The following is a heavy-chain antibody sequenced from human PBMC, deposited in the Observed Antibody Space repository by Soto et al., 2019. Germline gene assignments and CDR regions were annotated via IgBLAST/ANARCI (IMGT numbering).Heavy chain of an antibody. J-gene: IGHJ5*02. CDR1: GGSISSGGYY. V-gene: IGHV4-31*03. CDR3: ARVFSDSSSFFDP. Sequence: QVQLQESGPGLVKPSQTLSLTCTVSGGSISSGGYYWSWIRQHPGKGLEWIGYIYYSGSTYYNPSLKRRVTXSXDXTKNQFSLKLSSVTAADTAVYYCARVFSDSSSFFDPWGQGTLVTVSS. CDR2: IYYSGST. D-gene: IGHD6-13*01.